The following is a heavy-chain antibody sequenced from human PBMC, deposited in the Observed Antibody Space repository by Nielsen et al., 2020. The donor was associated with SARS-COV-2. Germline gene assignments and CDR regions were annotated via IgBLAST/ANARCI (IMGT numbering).Heavy chain of an antibody. J-gene: IGHJ4*02. Sequence: GGSLRLSCAASGFTFSGSSMHWVRQASGKGLEWIGRIRSKANIYATAYAASVKGRFTISRDDSKNTAYLQMNSLRAEDTAVYYCAKGPSVAQFDYWGQGTLVTVSS. V-gene: IGHV3-73*01. CDR3: AKGPSVAQFDY. CDR2: IRSKANIYAT. D-gene: IGHD6-19*01. CDR1: GFTFSGSS.